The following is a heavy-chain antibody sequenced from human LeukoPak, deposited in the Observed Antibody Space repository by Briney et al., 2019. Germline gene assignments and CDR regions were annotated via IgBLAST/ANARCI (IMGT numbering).Heavy chain of an antibody. V-gene: IGHV3-43*01. Sequence: GGPRRLSCAASGFTFTNYAMSWFRQAPGKGREWVSLISWDGGSTYYADSVKGRFTISRDNSKNSLYLQMNSLRTEDTALYYCAKDIGDVAAGLYGMDVWGQGTTVTVSS. D-gene: IGHD6-13*01. CDR2: ISWDGGST. CDR3: AKDIGDVAAGLYGMDV. J-gene: IGHJ6*02. CDR1: GFTFTNYA.